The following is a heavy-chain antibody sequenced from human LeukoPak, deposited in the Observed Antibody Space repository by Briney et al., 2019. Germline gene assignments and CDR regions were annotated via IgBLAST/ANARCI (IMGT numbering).Heavy chain of an antibody. V-gene: IGHV3-23*01. CDR1: GFTFSSYA. CDR2: IRGSGDRT. J-gene: IGHJ1*01. Sequence: GGSLRLSCAASGFTFSSYAMSWVRQAPGKGLEWVSAIRGSGDRTHYADSVKGRFTISRDNSKNTLYLQMNSLRAEDTAVYYCAKDDDWGRYKHWGQGTLVTVSS. D-gene: IGHD3-16*01. CDR3: AKDDDWGRYKH.